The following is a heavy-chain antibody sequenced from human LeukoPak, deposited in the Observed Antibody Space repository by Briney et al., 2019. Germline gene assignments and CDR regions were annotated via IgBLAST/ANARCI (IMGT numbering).Heavy chain of an antibody. CDR1: GGTFSSYA. CDR3: ARAPHGDFVGYFDY. CDR2: ITPIFGTA. V-gene: IGHV1-69*01. D-gene: IGHD4-17*01. Sequence: ASVKVSCKASGGTFSSYAISWVRQAPGQGLEWMGGITPIFGTANYAQKFQGRVTITADESTSTAYMELSSLRSEDTAVYYCARAPHGDFVGYFDYWGQGTLVTVSS. J-gene: IGHJ4*02.